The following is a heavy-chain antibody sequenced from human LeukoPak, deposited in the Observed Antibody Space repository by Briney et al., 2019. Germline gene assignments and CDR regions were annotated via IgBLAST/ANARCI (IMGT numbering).Heavy chain of an antibody. CDR3: ARADPYGDYGVPSDY. CDR2: ISSSSSYI. D-gene: IGHD4-17*01. Sequence: GGSLRLSCAASGFTFSSYSMNWVRQAPGKGLDWVSSISSSSSYIYYADSVKGRFTISRDNAKNSLYLQMNSLRAEDTAVYYCARADPYGDYGVPSDYWGQGTPVTVSS. CDR1: GFTFSSYS. V-gene: IGHV3-21*01. J-gene: IGHJ4*02.